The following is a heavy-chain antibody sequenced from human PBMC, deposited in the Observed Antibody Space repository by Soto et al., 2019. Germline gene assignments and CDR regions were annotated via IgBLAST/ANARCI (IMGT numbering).Heavy chain of an antibody. J-gene: IGHJ4*02. CDR3: AKGVSGSSSWYVEY. V-gene: IGHV3-23*01. Sequence: GGSLRLSCAASGFTFSSYAMNWVRQAPGKGLEWVSAISGSGGSTYYADSVKGRFTISRDNSKNTLYLQMNGLRAEDTAIYYCAKGVSGSSSWYVEYWGQGTLVTVS. CDR2: ISGSGGST. D-gene: IGHD6-13*01. CDR1: GFTFSSYA.